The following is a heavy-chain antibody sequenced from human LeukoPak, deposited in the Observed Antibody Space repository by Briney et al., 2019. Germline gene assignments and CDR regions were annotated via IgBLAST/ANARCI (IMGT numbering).Heavy chain of an antibody. Sequence: ASVKVSCKASGYTFTSYAMNWVRQAPGQGLEWMGWINTNTGNPTYAQGFTGRFVFSLDTSVSTAYLQISSLKAEDTAVYYCAGDRSRSDTHPSYYYYYYGMDVWGQGTTVTVSS. V-gene: IGHV7-4-1*02. J-gene: IGHJ6*02. CDR3: AGDRSRSDTHPSYYYYYYGMDV. CDR1: GYTFTSYA. CDR2: INTNTGNP. D-gene: IGHD1-26*01.